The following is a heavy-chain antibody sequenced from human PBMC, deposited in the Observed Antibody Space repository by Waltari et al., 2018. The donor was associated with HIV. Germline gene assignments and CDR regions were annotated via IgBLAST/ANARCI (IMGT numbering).Heavy chain of an antibody. J-gene: IGHJ4*02. CDR2: ISAYNGNT. CDR1: GYPFPSYG. Sequence: QVQLVQSGAELKKPGASVKGSGKVSGYPFPSYGSSWVRQAPGQGLEWMGWISAYNGNTNYAQKLQGRVTMTTDTSTSTAYMELRSLRSDDTAVYYCARSTVAGPFDYWGQGTLVTVSS. D-gene: IGHD6-19*01. V-gene: IGHV1-18*01. CDR3: ARSTVAGPFDY.